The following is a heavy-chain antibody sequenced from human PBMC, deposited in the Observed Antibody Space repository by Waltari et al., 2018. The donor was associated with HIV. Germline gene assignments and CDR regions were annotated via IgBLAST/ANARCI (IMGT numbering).Heavy chain of an antibody. D-gene: IGHD5-12*01. V-gene: IGHV1-69*01. CDR1: RGTLSSYA. CDR3: ARDRRYSGYDFDF. CDR2: IIPVFGTP. Sequence: QVQLVQSGAEVKKPGSSMQVSCKASRGTLSSYAISWVRQAPGQGREWMGGIIPVFGTPKYAQKFQGRVTITADESTDTAFLELSNLKFEDTAVYYCARDRRYSGYDFDFWGQGTLVTVSS. J-gene: IGHJ4*02.